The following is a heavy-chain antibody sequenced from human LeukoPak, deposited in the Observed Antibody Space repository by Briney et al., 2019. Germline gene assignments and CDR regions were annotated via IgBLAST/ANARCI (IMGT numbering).Heavy chain of an antibody. CDR3: AKDVAPDSGWDLDY. Sequence: GGSLRLSCAVSGLTFSTYSMTWVRQGPGKGLEWVSSIYNSGAKVFYADSVKGRFTISRDNSKNMLYLQMNSLRVEDTAVYYCAKDVAPDSGWDLDYWGQGTLVTVSS. D-gene: IGHD6-19*01. J-gene: IGHJ4*02. CDR1: GLTFSTYS. V-gene: IGHV3-23*01. CDR2: IYNSGAKV.